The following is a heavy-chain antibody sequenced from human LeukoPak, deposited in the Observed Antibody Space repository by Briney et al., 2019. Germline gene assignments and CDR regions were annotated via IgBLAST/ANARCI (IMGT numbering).Heavy chain of an antibody. J-gene: IGHJ3*01. CDR2: SRNKAKSYTT. CDR1: GVTLSDHP. D-gene: IGHD3-16*01. Sequence: GRPLRLSCITSGVTLSDHPMEWVRQAAGKGLEWVGRSRNKAKSYTTESAASVKGRFTISRASTKNSLHLQMNSLKIEDTAVYYCARDGGKGDNSAFDVWGQGTVVTVSS. V-gene: IGHV3-72*01. CDR3: ARDGGKGDNSAFDV.